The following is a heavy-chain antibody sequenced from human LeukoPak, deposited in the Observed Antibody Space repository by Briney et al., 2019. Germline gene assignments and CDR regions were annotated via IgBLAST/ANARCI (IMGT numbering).Heavy chain of an antibody. CDR2: IYYSGST. V-gene: IGHV4-39*01. J-gene: IGHJ6*03. D-gene: IGHD4-17*01. CDR1: GGSISSNSYY. CDR3: ARHVLTTSQVPSAGDYRIYYYYYMDV. Sequence: PSETLSLTCTVSGGSISSNSYYWGWIRQPPGKGLEWIGSIYYSGSTYYNPSLKSRVTISVDTSRNQFSLKLSSVTAADTAVYYCARHVLTTSQVPSAGDYRIYYYYYMDVWGKGTTVTISS.